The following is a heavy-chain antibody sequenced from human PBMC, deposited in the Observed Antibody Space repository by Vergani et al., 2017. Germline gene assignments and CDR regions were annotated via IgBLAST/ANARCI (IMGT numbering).Heavy chain of an antibody. J-gene: IGHJ4*02. D-gene: IGHD3-3*01. CDR3: ARGSTIFGVVSQVFDY. CDR1: GGSISSSSYY. CDR2: IYYSGST. V-gene: IGHV4-39*01. Sequence: QLQLQESGPGLVKPSETLSLTCTVSGGSISSSSYYWGWIRQPPGKGLEWIGSIYYSGSTYYNPSLKSRVTISVDTSKNQFSLKLSSVTAADTAVDYCARGSTIFGVVSQVFDYWGQGTLVTVSS.